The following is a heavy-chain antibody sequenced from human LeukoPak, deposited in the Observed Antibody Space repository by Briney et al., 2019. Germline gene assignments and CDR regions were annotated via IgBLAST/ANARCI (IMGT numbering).Heavy chain of an antibody. Sequence: SETLSLTCAVYGGSFSGYYWSWIRQPPGKGLEWIGEINHSGSTNYNPSLKSRVTTSVDTSKNQFSLKLSSVTAADTAVYYCARGRILLWFGDHNRGRNWFDPWGQGTLVTVSS. CDR3: ARGRILLWFGDHNRGRNWFDP. CDR1: GGSFSGYY. CDR2: INHSGST. J-gene: IGHJ5*02. D-gene: IGHD3-10*01. V-gene: IGHV4-34*01.